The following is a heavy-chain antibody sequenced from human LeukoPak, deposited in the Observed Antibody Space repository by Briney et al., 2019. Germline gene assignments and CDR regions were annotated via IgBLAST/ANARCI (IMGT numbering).Heavy chain of an antibody. V-gene: IGHV1-46*01. CDR1: GYTFTSYY. CDR3: ARSRSAQLLDY. D-gene: IGHD6-13*01. J-gene: IGHJ4*02. Sequence: ASVKVSCKASGYTFTSYYMHWVRHAPGQGPEWMGIINPSGGSTSYAQKFQGRVTMTRDTSTSTVYMELSSLRSEDTDVYYCARSRSAQLLDYWGQGTLVTVSS. CDR2: INPSGGST.